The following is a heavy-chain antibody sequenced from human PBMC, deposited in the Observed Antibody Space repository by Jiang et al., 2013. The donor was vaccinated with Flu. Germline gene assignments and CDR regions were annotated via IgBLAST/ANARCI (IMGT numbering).Heavy chain of an antibody. CDR2: INVGNGNT. Sequence: SCKASGYTFTNNAIHWVRQAPGQRLEWMGWINVGNGNTKYSQKFQGRVTITRDTSASTAYMELSSLGSEDTAMYYCARRLARHFDYWGQGTLVTVSS. CDR3: ARRLARHFDY. V-gene: IGHV1-3*01. D-gene: IGHD5-12*01. CDR1: GYTFTNNA. J-gene: IGHJ4*02.